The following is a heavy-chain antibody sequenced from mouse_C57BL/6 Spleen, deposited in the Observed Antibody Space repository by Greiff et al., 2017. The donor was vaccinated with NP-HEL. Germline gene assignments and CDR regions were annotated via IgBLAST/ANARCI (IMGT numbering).Heavy chain of an antibody. D-gene: IGHD1-1*01. CDR2: ISGGGGNT. V-gene: IGHV5-9*01. Sequence: EVQVVESGGGLVKPGGSLKLSCAASGFTFSSYTMSWVRQTPEKRLEWVATISGGGGNTYYPDSVKGRFTISRDNAKNTLYLQMSSLRSEDTALYYCARHGYYGSFDYWGQGTTLTVSS. J-gene: IGHJ2*01. CDR3: ARHGYYGSFDY. CDR1: GFTFSSYT.